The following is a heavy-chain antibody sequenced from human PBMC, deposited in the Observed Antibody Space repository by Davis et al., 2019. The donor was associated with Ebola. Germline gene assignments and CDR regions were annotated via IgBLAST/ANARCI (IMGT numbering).Heavy chain of an antibody. Sequence: SETLSLTCTVSGASISSDNWWSWVRQPPGKGLEWIGEIYHRGSTNYNPSLKSRVTISVDTSKNQFSLKLSPVTAADTAVYYCARDRGIAARFFDYWGQGTLVTVSS. J-gene: IGHJ4*02. D-gene: IGHD6-6*01. CDR2: IYHRGST. V-gene: IGHV4-4*02. CDR3: ARDRGIAARFFDY. CDR1: GASISSDNW.